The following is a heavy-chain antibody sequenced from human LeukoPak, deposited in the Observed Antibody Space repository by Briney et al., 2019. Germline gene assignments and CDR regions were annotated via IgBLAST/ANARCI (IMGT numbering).Heavy chain of an antibody. CDR1: GFTFDDNA. J-gene: IGHJ6*02. CDR3: AKAYSSSYVGSLDV. Sequence: GGSLRLSCAASGFTFDDNAIHWVRQASGKGPEWVSLISGDGVIKYYADSVKGRFTISRDNSKNSLYLQMNSLRSDDTALYYCAKAYSSSYVGSLDVWGQGTTVTVAS. D-gene: IGHD6-6*01. V-gene: IGHV3-43*02. CDR2: ISGDGVIK.